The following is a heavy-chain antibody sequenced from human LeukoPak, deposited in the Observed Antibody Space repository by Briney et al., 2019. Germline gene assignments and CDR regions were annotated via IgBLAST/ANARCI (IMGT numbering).Heavy chain of an antibody. D-gene: IGHD4-23*01. J-gene: IGHJ1*01. CDR3: ARDKAVTTEVTQYFQH. CDR1: GGTFSSYA. V-gene: IGHV1-69*13. CDR2: IIPIFGTA. Sequence: GASVKVSCKASGGTFSSYAISWVRQAPGQGLEWMGGIIPIFGTANYAQKFQGRVTITADESTSTAYMELSSLRSDDTAVYYCARDKAVTTEVTQYFQHWGQGTLVTVSS.